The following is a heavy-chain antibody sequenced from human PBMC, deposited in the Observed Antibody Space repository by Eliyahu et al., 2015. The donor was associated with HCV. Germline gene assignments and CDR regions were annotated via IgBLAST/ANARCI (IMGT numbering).Heavy chain of an antibody. CDR1: GVTLSSYW. CDR3: AGGPGFLFKS. V-gene: IGHV3-7*01. J-gene: IGHJ4*02. D-gene: IGHD3-9*01. Sequence: EVQLVESGGGLVQPGXSLXXSCAASGVTLSSYWMTWVRQAPGKGLEWVANIKQDGSEKHYVESLKGRFSISRDNAKNSLFLQMNSLRAEDTAMYYCAGGPGFLFKSWGQGTLVTVSS. CDR2: IKQDGSEK.